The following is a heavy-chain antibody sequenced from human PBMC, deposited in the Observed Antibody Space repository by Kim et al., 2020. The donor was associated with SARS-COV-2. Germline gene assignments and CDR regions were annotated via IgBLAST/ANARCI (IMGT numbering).Heavy chain of an antibody. CDR2: VSNSGGGT. CDR3: AKVLHDSSGYLAGRFDL. Sequence: GGSLRLSCAASGFTFSSYAMSWVRQAPGKGLEWVSSVSNSGGGTYYADSVKGRFTISRDNSKNTLYLQMNSLRAEDTAVYYCAKVLHDSSGYLAGRFDLWGRGTLVTVSS. CDR1: GFTFSSYA. V-gene: IGHV3-23*01. J-gene: IGHJ2*01. D-gene: IGHD3-22*01.